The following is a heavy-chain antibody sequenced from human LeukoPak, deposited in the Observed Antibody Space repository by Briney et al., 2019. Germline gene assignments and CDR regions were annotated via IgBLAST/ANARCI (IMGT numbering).Heavy chain of an antibody. CDR1: GFTFSSYV. D-gene: IGHD5-12*01. CDR3: AKDFRVGYSGYDFDY. Sequence: PGGSLRLSCAACGFTFSSYVLSWVRQVPGKGLEWVSGITGSGATTYYADSVKGRFTVSRDNSKKTLYLQMNSLRAEDTAVYYCAKDFRVGYSGYDFDYWGQGTLVTVSS. V-gene: IGHV3-23*01. CDR2: ITGSGATT. J-gene: IGHJ4*02.